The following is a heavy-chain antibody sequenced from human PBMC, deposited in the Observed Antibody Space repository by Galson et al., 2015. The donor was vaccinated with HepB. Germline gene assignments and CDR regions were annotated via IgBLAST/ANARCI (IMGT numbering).Heavy chain of an antibody. D-gene: IGHD3-10*01. Sequence: CAISGDSVTSNSAVWNWIRQSPSRGLEWLGRTYFRSKWRIDYAMSVKSRITISADTSDNQFSLLLRSVSPEATAVYYCACGSDVWGPGTTVIVSS. CDR3: ACGSDV. J-gene: IGHJ6*02. V-gene: IGHV6-1*01. CDR2: TYFRSKWRI. CDR1: GDSVTSNSAV.